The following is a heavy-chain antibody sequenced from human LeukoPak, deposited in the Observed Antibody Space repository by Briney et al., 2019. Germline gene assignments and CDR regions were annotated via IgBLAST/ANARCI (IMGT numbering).Heavy chain of an antibody. CDR2: FDPEDGET. CDR3: ATHTISGVVTYASLI. CDR1: GYTGIELS. V-gene: IGHV1-24*01. D-gene: IGHD3-3*01. Sequence: ALVKVSCKLSGYTGIELSMHWVRQVPGKGLEWMGGFDPEDGETKYAQKFQGRVTMTEDTSTDTAYMELSRLTSEDTAVYYCATHTISGVVTYASLIWGRGTLVAVSS. J-gene: IGHJ3*02.